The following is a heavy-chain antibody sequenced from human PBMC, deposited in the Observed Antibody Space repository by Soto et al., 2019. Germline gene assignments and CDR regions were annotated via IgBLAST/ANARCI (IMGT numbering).Heavy chain of an antibody. Sequence: GGSLRLSCAASGFTVSSNYMSWVRQAPGKGLEWVSVIYSGGSTYYADSVKGRFTISRHNSKNTLYLQMNSLRAEDTAVYYCARDSAERYCSGGSCYSRYYYYMDVWGKGTTVTVSS. J-gene: IGHJ6*03. CDR1: GFTVSSNY. V-gene: IGHV3-53*04. CDR3: ARDSAERYCSGGSCYSRYYYYMDV. D-gene: IGHD2-15*01. CDR2: IYSGGST.